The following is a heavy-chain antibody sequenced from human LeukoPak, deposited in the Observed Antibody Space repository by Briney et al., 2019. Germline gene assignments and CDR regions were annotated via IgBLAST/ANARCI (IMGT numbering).Heavy chain of an antibody. CDR3: ARGGSPYYYDSSGYPN. Sequence: GASVKASCKASGYTFTSYDINWVRQATGQGLEWMGWMNPNSGNIGYAQKFQGRVTMTRNTSISTAYMELSSLRSEDTAVYYCARGGSPYYYDSSGYPNWGQGTLVTVSS. CDR2: MNPNSGNI. V-gene: IGHV1-8*01. D-gene: IGHD3-22*01. CDR1: GYTFTSYD. J-gene: IGHJ4*02.